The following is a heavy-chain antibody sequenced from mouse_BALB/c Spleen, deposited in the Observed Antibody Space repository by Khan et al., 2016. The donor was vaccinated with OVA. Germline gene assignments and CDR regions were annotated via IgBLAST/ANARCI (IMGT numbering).Heavy chain of an antibody. CDR3: VRDGAYHRNDGWFAY. D-gene: IGHD2-14*01. Sequence: VKLMESGAELVRPGASVKMSCKASGYTFTSYTIHWIKKRPGQGLEWIGYINPSNGYTNYNQKFKDKATLTTDKSSTTAYLQLSSLTYDDSAVYNCVRDGAYHRNDGWFAYWGQGTLVTVSA. J-gene: IGHJ3*01. CDR2: INPSNGYT. V-gene: IGHV1-4*01. CDR1: GYTFTSYT.